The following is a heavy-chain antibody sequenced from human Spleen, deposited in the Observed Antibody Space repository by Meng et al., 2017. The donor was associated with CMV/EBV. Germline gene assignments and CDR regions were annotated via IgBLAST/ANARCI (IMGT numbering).Heavy chain of an antibody. CDR3: ARGYRDYWYFDL. V-gene: IGHV1-2*02. CDR1: GYTFRDYY. D-gene: IGHD1-26*01. Sequence: ASVKVSCKASGYTFRDYYMHWVRQAPGQGLEWMGWINPNSGDTNYAPKFQGRVTMTRDTSISTAHMDLIRLRSDDTAVYYCARGYRDYWYFDLWGRGTLVTVSS. CDR2: INPNSGDT. J-gene: IGHJ2*01.